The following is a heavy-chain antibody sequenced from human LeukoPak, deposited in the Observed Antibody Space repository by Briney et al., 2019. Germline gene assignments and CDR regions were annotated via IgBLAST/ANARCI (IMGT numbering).Heavy chain of an antibody. D-gene: IGHD1-26*01. J-gene: IGHJ4*02. Sequence: SETLPLTCTVSGYSIRSGYYWGWIRQPPGTGLEWIGHIYHSGSTYYNPSLKSRVTISVDTSKNQFSLKLSSVTAADTAVYYCARYELGTFDYWGQGTLVTVSS. CDR3: ARYELGTFDY. CDR1: GYSIRSGYY. CDR2: IYHSGST. V-gene: IGHV4-38-2*02.